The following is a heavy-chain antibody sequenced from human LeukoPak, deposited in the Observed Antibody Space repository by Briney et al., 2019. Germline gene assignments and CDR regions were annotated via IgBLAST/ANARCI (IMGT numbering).Heavy chain of an antibody. CDR2: IYYSGST. D-gene: IGHD5-12*01. Sequence: PETLSLTCTGSGGSISSSSYYWGWMRQPPGKGLEWIGSIYYSGSTYYNPSLKSRVTISVDTSKNQFSLKLRSVTAADTAVYYCARVFSGSIDYWGQGTLFTVSS. CDR1: GGSISSSSYY. CDR3: ARVFSGSIDY. J-gene: IGHJ4*02. V-gene: IGHV4-39*01.